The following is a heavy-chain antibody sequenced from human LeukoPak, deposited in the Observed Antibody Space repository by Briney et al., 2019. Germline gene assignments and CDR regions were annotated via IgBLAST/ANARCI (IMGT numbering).Heavy chain of an antibody. CDR1: GYTFTGYF. J-gene: IGHJ4*02. V-gene: IGHV1-2*02. CDR3: AQDLSYIGLDN. CDR2: INPNSGGT. Sequence: ASVKVSCKASGYTFTGYFIHWVRQAPGQGLEWMGWINPNSGGTNYAQKFQGRVTMTRDTSISTAYMELSRLRSDDTAVYYCAQDLSYIGLDNWGQGTLVTVSS. D-gene: IGHD2-15*01.